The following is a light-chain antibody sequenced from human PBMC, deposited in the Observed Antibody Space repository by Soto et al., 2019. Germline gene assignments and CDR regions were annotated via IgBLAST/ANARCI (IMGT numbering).Light chain of an antibody. CDR1: QSVSSY. V-gene: IGKV3-11*01. J-gene: IGKJ3*01. CDR2: DAS. CDR3: QQRSNWPPRGA. Sequence: EIVLTQSPATLSLSPGERATLSCRASQSVSSYLAWYQQKPGQAPRLLIYDASNRATGIPARFSGSGSGTDFTLTISSLEPEDFAVYYCQQRSNWPPRGAFGPGIKVDIK.